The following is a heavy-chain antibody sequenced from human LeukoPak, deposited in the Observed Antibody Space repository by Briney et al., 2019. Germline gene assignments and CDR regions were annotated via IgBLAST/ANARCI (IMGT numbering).Heavy chain of an antibody. V-gene: IGHV3-21*01. CDR1: GFTFSSHS. CDR3: ASSWTTVTSSFDY. CDR2: ISSSSSYI. D-gene: IGHD4-17*01. J-gene: IGHJ4*02. Sequence: GGSLRLSCAASGFTFSSHSMNWVRQAPGKGLEWVSSISSSSSYIYYADSAKGRFTISRDNAKNSLYLQMNSLRAEDTAVYYCASSWTTVTSSFDYWGQGTLVTVSS.